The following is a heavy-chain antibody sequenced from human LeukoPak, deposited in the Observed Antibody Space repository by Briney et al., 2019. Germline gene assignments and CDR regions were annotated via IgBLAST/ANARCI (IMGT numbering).Heavy chain of an antibody. J-gene: IGHJ4*02. CDR3: ATASIAVAGLFDY. V-gene: IGHV1-24*01. CDR2: FDPEDGET. D-gene: IGHD6-19*01. Sequence: ASVKVSCKVSGYTLTELSMHWVGQAPGKGLEWMGGFDPEDGETIYAQKFQGRVTMTEDTSTDTAYMELSSLRSEDTAVYYCATASIAVAGLFDYWGQGTLVTVSS. CDR1: GYTLTELS.